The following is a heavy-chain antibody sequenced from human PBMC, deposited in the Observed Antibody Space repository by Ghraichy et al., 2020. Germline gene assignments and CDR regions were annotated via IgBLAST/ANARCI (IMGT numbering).Heavy chain of an antibody. V-gene: IGHV2-5*02. Sequence: SGPTRVKPTQTLTLTCTFTGFSLSTSGEGVGWIRQPPGKALEWLALIYWDDSERYSPSLKSRLIISKGTSNNQVVLKMTNVDPGDTATYFCAHWTYSSSYFDYWGQGTLVTVSS. J-gene: IGHJ4*02. CDR3: AHWTYSSSYFDY. D-gene: IGHD3-10*01. CDR2: IYWDDSE. CDR1: GFSLSTSGEG.